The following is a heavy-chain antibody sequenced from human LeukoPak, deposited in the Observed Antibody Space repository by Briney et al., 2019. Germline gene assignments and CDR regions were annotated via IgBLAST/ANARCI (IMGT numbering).Heavy chain of an antibody. CDR1: ANYW. Sequence: PGGSLRLSCVASANYWMHWVRQAPGKGLVWVSHINSDGSWTSCADSVKGRFTISKDNAKNTVYLQMNSLRAEDTAVYYCARDRSTVTGHCTGDNCYAELGRGQGTQVIVSS. V-gene: IGHV3-74*01. CDR2: INSDGSWT. CDR3: ARDRSTVTGHCTGDNCYAELG. J-gene: IGHJ4*02. D-gene: IGHD2-15*01.